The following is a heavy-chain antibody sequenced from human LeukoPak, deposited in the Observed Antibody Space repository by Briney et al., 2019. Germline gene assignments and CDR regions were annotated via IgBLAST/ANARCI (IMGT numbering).Heavy chain of an antibody. CDR3: AGGPQYSGSYGD. CDR1: GFSFSDYE. V-gene: IGHV3-48*03. CDR2: ISNSGDIR. J-gene: IGHJ4*02. Sequence: GGSLRLSCVVSGFSFSDYEMAWIRQAPGMGLEWISYISNSGDIRRYADAVKGRFAISRDNAKNSVSLQMNSLRADDTGLYFCAGGPQYSGSYGDWGQGTLVTVSS. D-gene: IGHD1-26*01.